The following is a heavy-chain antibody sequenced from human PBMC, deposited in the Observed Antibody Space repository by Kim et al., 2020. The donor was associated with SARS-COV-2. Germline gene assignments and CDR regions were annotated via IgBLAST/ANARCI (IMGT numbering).Heavy chain of an antibody. CDR2: ISYDGSNK. Sequence: GGSLRLSCAASGFTFSSYGMHWVRQAPGKGLEWVAVISYDGSNKYYADSVKGRFTISRDNSKNTLYLQMNSLRAEDTAVYYCAKGFNYYDSSGYYYWGQGTLVTVSS. CDR3: AKGFNYYDSSGYYY. J-gene: IGHJ4*02. CDR1: GFTFSSYG. D-gene: IGHD3-22*01. V-gene: IGHV3-30*18.